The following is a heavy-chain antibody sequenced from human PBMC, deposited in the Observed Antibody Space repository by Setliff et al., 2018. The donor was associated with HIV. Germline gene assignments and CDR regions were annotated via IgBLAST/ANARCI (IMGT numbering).Heavy chain of an antibody. V-gene: IGHV3-15*01. D-gene: IGHD2-21*01. CDR1: GFTFSNAW. CDR2: IKSNANGGTA. CDR3: NTDRGVIYDTFDF. J-gene: IGHJ3*01. Sequence: GGSLRLSCVASGFTFSNAWMNWVRQAPGKGLEWVGRIKSNANGGTADFAAPVKGRFTVSRDDSKNTLYLQMNSLKTEDTAVYYCNTDRGVIYDTFDFWGQGTMVTVSS.